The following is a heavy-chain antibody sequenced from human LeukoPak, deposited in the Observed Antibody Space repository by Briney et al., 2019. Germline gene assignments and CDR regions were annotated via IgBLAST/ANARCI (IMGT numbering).Heavy chain of an antibody. D-gene: IGHD6-19*01. CDR3: IPVAGTGFDY. CDR1: GFTVSSNY. Sequence: GGSLRLSCAASGFTVSSNYMNWVRQAPGKGLEWVSAISGSGGSTYYADSVKGRFTISRDNSKNTLFLQMNSLRAEDTAVYYGIPVAGTGFDYWGQGTLVTVSS. CDR2: ISGSGGST. J-gene: IGHJ4*02. V-gene: IGHV3-23*01.